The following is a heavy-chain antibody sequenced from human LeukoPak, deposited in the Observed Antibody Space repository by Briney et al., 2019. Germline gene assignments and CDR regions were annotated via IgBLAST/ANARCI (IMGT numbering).Heavy chain of an antibody. CDR2: IYHSGST. V-gene: IGHV4-38-2*01. J-gene: IGHJ5*02. Sequence: PSETLSLTCAVSGYSISSGYYWGWIRQTPGKGLEWIGSIYHSGSTYYNPSLKSRVTISVDTSKNQFSLKLSSVTAADTAVYYCARQNGGVDTASWFDPWGQGTLVTVSS. D-gene: IGHD5-18*01. CDR3: ARQNGGVDTASWFDP. CDR1: GYSISSGYY.